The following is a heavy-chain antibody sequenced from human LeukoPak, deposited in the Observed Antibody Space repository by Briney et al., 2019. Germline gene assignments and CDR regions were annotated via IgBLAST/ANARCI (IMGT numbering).Heavy chain of an antibody. Sequence: PSETLSLTCTVSGGSISSYYWSWIRQPPGKGLEWIGEINHSGSTNYNPSLKSRVTISVDTSKNQFSLKLSSVTAADTAVYYCARVFTGDAVDYWGQGTLVTVSS. D-gene: IGHD7-27*01. CDR3: ARVFTGDAVDY. CDR2: INHSGST. J-gene: IGHJ4*02. CDR1: GGSISSYY. V-gene: IGHV4-34*01.